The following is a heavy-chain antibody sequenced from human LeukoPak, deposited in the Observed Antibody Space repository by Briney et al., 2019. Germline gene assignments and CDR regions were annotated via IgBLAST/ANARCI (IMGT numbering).Heavy chain of an antibody. J-gene: IGHJ4*02. Sequence: ASVKVSCKASGYTFTGYYMHWVRQAPGQGLEWMGWINPNSGGTNYAQKFQGRVTMTRDTSISTAYMELSRLRSDDTAVYYCARDSSHDTAMDYWGQGTLVTVSS. CDR3: ARDSSHDTAMDY. D-gene: IGHD5-18*01. CDR1: GYTFTGYY. V-gene: IGHV1-2*02. CDR2: INPNSGGT.